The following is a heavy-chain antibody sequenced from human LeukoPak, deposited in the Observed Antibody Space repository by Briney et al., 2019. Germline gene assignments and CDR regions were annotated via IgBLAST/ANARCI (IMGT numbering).Heavy chain of an antibody. Sequence: SETLSLTCAVSGGSISSSNWWSWVRQPPGKGLEWIGEIYHSGSTNYNPSPKSRVTILVDKSKNQFSLKLSSVTAADTAVYYCATDTGTRIAAFDIWGQGTMVTVSS. CDR3: ATDTGTRIAAFDI. J-gene: IGHJ3*02. D-gene: IGHD1-1*01. CDR1: GGSISSSNW. V-gene: IGHV4-4*02. CDR2: IYHSGST.